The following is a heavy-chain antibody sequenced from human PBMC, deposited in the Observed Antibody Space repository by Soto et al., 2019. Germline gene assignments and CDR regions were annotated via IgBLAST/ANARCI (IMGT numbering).Heavy chain of an antibody. D-gene: IGHD3-3*01. CDR3: AKDPTFGVVIIYYGMDV. CDR2: ISGSGGST. V-gene: IGHV3-23*01. CDR1: GFTFSSYA. Sequence: PGGSLRLSCAASGFTFSSYAMSWVRQAPGKGLEWVSAISGSGGSTYYADSVKGRFTISRDNSKNTLYLQMNSLRAEDTAVYYCAKDPTFGVVIIYYGMDVWGQGTTVTVSS. J-gene: IGHJ6*02.